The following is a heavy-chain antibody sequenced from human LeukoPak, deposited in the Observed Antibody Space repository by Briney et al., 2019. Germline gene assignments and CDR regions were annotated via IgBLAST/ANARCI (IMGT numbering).Heavy chain of an antibody. CDR3: VRDRDLPVAGNGFDC. CDR1: GFTFSNYW. D-gene: IGHD6-19*01. Sequence: GGSLRLSCAASGFTFSNYWMHWVRQAPGKGLVWVSRINSDGSSTTYADSVKGRFTISRDHAKNTLYLQMNSLRAEDTAVYYCVRDRDLPVAGNGFDCWGQGTLVTVSS. CDR2: INSDGSST. V-gene: IGHV3-74*01. J-gene: IGHJ4*02.